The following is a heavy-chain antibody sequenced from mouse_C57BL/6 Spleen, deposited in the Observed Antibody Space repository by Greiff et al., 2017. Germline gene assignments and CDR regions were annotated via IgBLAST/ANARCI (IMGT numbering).Heavy chain of an antibody. Sequence: QVQLQQSGPELVKPGASVKISCKASGYAFSSSWMNWVKQRPGKGLEWIGRIYPGDGDTNYNGKFKGKATLTADKSSSTAYMQLSSLTSEASAVYFCARGDYYGSSPYYFDVWGTGTTVTVSS. V-gene: IGHV1-82*01. D-gene: IGHD1-1*01. J-gene: IGHJ1*03. CDR1: GYAFSSSW. CDR2: IYPGDGDT. CDR3: ARGDYYGSSPYYFDV.